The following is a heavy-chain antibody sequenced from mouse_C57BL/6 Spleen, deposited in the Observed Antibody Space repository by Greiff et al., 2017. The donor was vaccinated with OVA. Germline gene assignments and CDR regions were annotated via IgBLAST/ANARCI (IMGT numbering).Heavy chain of an antibody. J-gene: IGHJ3*01. D-gene: IGHD2-12*01. Sequence: EVQLQESGGGLVKPGGSLKLSCAASGFTFSSYAMSWVRQTPEKRLEWVATISDGGSYTYYPDNVKGRFTISRDNAKNNLYLQMSHLKSEDTAMYYCASSLRPWGQGTLVTVSA. CDR2: ISDGGSYT. CDR3: ASSLRP. CDR1: GFTFSSYA. V-gene: IGHV5-4*01.